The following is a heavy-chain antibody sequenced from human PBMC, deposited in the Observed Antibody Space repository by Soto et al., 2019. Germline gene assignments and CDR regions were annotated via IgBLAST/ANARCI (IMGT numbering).Heavy chain of an antibody. J-gene: IGHJ6*02. CDR2: FDPEDGET. Sequence: ASVKVSCKASGYAFTSYGISWVRQAPGQGLEWMGGFDPEDGETIYAQKFQGRVTMTEDTSTDTAYMELSSLRSEDTAVYYCATGAYDSSGFLSLDMDVWG. CDR1: GYAFTSYG. D-gene: IGHD3-22*01. V-gene: IGHV1-24*01. CDR3: ATGAYDSSGFLSLDMDV.